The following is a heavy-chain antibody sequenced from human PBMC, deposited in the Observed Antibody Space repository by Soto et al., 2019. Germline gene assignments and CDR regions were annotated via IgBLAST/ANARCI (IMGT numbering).Heavy chain of an antibody. CDR1: GYTFTSYG. J-gene: IGHJ4*02. D-gene: IGHD1-1*01. CDR3: ARGRYGDY. CDR2: ISAHNGNT. V-gene: IGHV1-18*01. Sequence: QVHLVQSGAEVRKPGASVKVSCKGSGYTFTSYGITWVRQAPGEGLEWMGWISAHNGNTNYAQKLQGRVTVTRDTSTSTAYMELRSLRSDDTAVYYCARGRYGDYWGQGALVTVSS.